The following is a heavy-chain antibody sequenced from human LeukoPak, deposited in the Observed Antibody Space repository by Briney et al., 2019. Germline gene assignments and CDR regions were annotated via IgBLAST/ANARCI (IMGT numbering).Heavy chain of an antibody. Sequence: PGGSLRLSCAASGFTFSSYAMSWVRQAPGKGLEWVSAISGSGGSTYYADSVKGRFTISRDNSKNTLYLQMNSLRAEDTAVYYFRIVVVVAATDYFDYWGQGTLVTVSS. CDR1: GFTFSSYA. CDR2: ISGSGGST. CDR3: RIVVVVAATDYFDY. J-gene: IGHJ4*02. D-gene: IGHD2-15*01. V-gene: IGHV3-23*01.